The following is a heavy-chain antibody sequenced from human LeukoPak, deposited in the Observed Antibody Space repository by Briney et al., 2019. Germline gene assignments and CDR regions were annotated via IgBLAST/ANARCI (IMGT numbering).Heavy chain of an antibody. CDR2: IKSKTDGGTT. Sequence: GGSLRLSCAASGFMFSNAWMSWVRQAAGRGREWVGRIKSKTDGGTTDYAAPVKGRFSISRDDSKNTLYLQKNSLKTEDTDVYYCTTLEVVTAVDYWGQGTLVTVSS. CDR3: TTLEVVTAVDY. CDR1: GFMFSNAW. V-gene: IGHV3-15*01. J-gene: IGHJ4*02. D-gene: IGHD2-21*02.